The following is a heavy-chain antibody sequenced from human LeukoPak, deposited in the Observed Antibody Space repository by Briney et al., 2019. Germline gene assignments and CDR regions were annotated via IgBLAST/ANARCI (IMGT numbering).Heavy chain of an antibody. V-gene: IGHV4-59*01. CDR3: ARVYSRALGDACDI. CDR2: IYYSGST. J-gene: IGHJ3*02. CDR1: GGSISSYY. Sequence: PSETLSLTCTVSGGSISSYYWSWIRQPPGKGLEWIGYIYYSGSTNHNPSLMSRVTISVDTSNVQCCLKLSSVSAADTAVYYCARVYSRALGDACDIRGQGTMVTVS. D-gene: IGHD6-13*01.